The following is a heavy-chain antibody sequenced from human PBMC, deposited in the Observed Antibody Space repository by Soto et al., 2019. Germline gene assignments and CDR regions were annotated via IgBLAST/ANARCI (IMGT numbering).Heavy chain of an antibody. V-gene: IGHV2-5*01. D-gene: IGHD2-2*01. CDR1: GFSLSTSQVG. CDR2: VYWNDAK. CDR3: AHLSTRGYYFDN. J-gene: IGHJ4*02. Sequence: QITLKEPGPTLVKPTQTLTLTCTFSGFSLSTSQVGVGWIRQPPGKALEWLAHVYWNDAKYYTLSLKTRLTITKDTSKNPVVLTRTNMDPVDTAIYFCAHLSTRGYYFDNWGQGALVTVSS.